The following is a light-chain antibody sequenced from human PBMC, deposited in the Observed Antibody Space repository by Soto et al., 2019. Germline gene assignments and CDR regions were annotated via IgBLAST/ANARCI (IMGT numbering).Light chain of an antibody. J-gene: IGKJ1*01. CDR3: QQYNSYSWT. CDR2: DAS. CDR1: QSISYW. V-gene: IGKV1-5*01. Sequence: IHMTQAPSTLSASVGHRVTITCRASQSISYWLAWYQQKTGKAPTLLIYDASTLESGVPSRFSGSGFGTDFNLTISTLQTEDFGTYYCQQYNSYSWTFGQGTKVDI.